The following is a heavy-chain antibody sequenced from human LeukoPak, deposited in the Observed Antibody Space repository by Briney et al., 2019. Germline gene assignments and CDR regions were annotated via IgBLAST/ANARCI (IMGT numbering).Heavy chain of an antibody. V-gene: IGHV3-23*01. Sequence: GRSLRLSCAASGFTFSSYAMSWVRQAPGKGLEWVSAISGSGGSTYYADSVKGRFTISRDNSKNTLYLQMNGLRAEDTAVYYCAKDQFGGLYFDYWGQGTLVTVSS. J-gene: IGHJ4*02. D-gene: IGHD3-10*01. CDR1: GFTFSSYA. CDR3: AKDQFGGLYFDY. CDR2: ISGSGGST.